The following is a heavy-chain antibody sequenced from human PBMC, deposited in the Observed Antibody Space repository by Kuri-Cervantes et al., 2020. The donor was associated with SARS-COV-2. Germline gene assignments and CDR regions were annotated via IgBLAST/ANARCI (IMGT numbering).Heavy chain of an antibody. J-gene: IGHJ5*02. V-gene: IGHV3-53*05. CDR2: IYSGGST. CDR1: GFTVSSNY. Sequence: GGSLRLSCAASGFTVSSNYMSWVRQAPGKGLEWVSVIYSGGSTYYADSVKGRFTISRDNSKNTLVLQMDSLRADDTAVYYCARAYCGSTGCQGRDQFDPWGQGTRVTVSS. D-gene: IGHD2-2*01. CDR3: ARAYCGSTGCQGRDQFDP.